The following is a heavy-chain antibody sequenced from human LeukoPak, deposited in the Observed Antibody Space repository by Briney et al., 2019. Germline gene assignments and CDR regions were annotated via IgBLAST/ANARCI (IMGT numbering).Heavy chain of an antibody. J-gene: IGHJ4*02. V-gene: IGHV3-74*01. CDR1: GFTFSKNW. D-gene: IGHD4-17*01. CDR3: ATTTVTTYFDY. CDR2: IQGDGSNT. Sequence: GGSLRLSCVASGFTFSKNWMHWVRQAPGKGLVWVSRIQGDGSNTNYADSVKGRFTISRDNSKNTLYLQMNSLRAEDTAVYYCATTTVTTYFDYWGQGTLVTVSS.